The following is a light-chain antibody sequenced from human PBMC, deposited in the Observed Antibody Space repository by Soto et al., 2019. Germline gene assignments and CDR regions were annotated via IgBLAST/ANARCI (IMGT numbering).Light chain of an antibody. CDR2: AVS. Sequence: QSALTQPASVSGSPGQSITISCTGTSSDVGGYNFVSWYQQHPGKAPKLMIYAVSNQPSGVSNRFSGSKSGNTASLTISGLQAEDEADYYCSSYPSSSTYVFGTGTKLTVL. J-gene: IGLJ1*01. V-gene: IGLV2-14*01. CDR1: SSDVGGYNF. CDR3: SSYPSSSTYV.